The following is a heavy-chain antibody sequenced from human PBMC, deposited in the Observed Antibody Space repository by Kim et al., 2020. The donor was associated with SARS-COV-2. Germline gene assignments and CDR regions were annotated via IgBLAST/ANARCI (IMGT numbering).Heavy chain of an antibody. CDR2: INHSGST. CDR1: GGSFSGYY. J-gene: IGHJ4*02. V-gene: IGHV4-34*01. D-gene: IGHD2-15*01. Sequence: SETLSLTCAVYGGSFSGYYWSWIRQPPGKGLEWIGEINHSGSTNYNPSLKSRVTISVDTSKNQFSLKLSSVTAADTAVYYCARGVVGYSPFDYLGQGTL. CDR3: ARGVVGYSPFDY.